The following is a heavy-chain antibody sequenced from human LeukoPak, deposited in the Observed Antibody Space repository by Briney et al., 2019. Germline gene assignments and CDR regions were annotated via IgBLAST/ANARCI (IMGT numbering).Heavy chain of an antibody. Sequence: PWETLPLTCTVSGGSLSSYYWSWIRLPPGKGLECIVYISYSGSPTYNPSLKSRLTMSVDTSKNLFSLKRMSVPGADPAVFLCARVGDWHYFDQWGQGTRVSVSS. CDR3: ARVGDWHYFDQ. V-gene: IGHV4-59*01. CDR2: ISYSGSP. D-gene: IGHD2-21*01. CDR1: GGSLSSYY. J-gene: IGHJ4*02.